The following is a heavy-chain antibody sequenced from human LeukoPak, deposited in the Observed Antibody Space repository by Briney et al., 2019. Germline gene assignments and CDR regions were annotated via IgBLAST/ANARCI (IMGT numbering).Heavy chain of an antibody. V-gene: IGHV4-59*08. CDR2: IHYSGST. Sequence: SETLSLTCTVSGGSISRYYWSWIRQPPGKGLEGIGYIHYSGSTNYNPSLKSRVTLSLDTSNKQFSLKLSSVTAADTAVHYCARMGGYSGYATHWGQGTLVTVSS. CDR3: ARMGGYSGYATH. CDR1: GGSISRYY. J-gene: IGHJ4*02. D-gene: IGHD5-12*01.